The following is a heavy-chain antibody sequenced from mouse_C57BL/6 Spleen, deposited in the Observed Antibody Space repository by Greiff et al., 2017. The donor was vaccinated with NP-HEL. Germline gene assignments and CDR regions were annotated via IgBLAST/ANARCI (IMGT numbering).Heavy chain of an antibody. J-gene: IGHJ2*01. V-gene: IGHV1-55*01. CDR2: IYPGSGST. Sequence: QVQLQQPGAELVKPGASVKMSCKASANTLPTSWITWVKQRPGQALEWIGDIYPGSGSTNYNEKFKSKATLTVDTSSSTAYMQLSSLTSEDSAVYYCARVGYSNAYYFDYWGQGTTLTVSS. CDR3: ARVGYSNAYYFDY. D-gene: IGHD2-5*01. CDR1: ANTLPTSW.